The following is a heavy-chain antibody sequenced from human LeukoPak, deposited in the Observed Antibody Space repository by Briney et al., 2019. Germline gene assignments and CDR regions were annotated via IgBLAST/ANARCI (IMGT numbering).Heavy chain of an antibody. D-gene: IGHD3-22*01. V-gene: IGHV3-23*01. J-gene: IGHJ6*02. CDR1: GFTFSSYA. CDR3: AKSITMIVCMDV. Sequence: GGSLRFSCAASGFTFSSYAMSWVRQAPGKGLEWVSAISGSGGSTYYADSVKGRFTISRDNSKNTLYLQMNSLRAEDTAVYYCAKSITMIVCMDVWGQGTTVTVSS. CDR2: ISGSGGST.